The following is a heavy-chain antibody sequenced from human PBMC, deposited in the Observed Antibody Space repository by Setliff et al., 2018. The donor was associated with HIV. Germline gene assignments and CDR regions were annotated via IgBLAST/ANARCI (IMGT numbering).Heavy chain of an antibody. Sequence: SETLSLTCKVSGGSFNTKRTKWGWIRQSPVKGLEWIGSIFYFGSVTYNPSLKSRVTISVDTSKNQFSLKLSSVTAADTAVYYCARGSGYPWYFDLWGRGTLVTVSS. D-gene: IGHD3-22*01. V-gene: IGHV4-39*07. J-gene: IGHJ2*01. CDR1: GGSFNTKRTK. CDR2: IFYFGSV. CDR3: ARGSGYPWYFDL.